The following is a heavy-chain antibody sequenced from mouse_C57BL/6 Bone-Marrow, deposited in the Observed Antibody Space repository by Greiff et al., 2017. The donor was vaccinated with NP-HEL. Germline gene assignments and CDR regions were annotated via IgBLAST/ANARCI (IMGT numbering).Heavy chain of an antibody. J-gene: IGHJ3*01. D-gene: IGHD2-2*01. CDR2: IYPSDSET. V-gene: IGHV1-61*01. Sequence: QVQLQQPGAELVRPGSSVKLSCKASGYTFTSYWMDWVKQRPGQGLEWIGNIYPSDSETHYNQNFKDKATLTVDKSSSTAYMQLSSLTSEDSAVYYCASISYGYDGFAYWGQGTLVTVSA. CDR1: GYTFTSYW. CDR3: ASISYGYDGFAY.